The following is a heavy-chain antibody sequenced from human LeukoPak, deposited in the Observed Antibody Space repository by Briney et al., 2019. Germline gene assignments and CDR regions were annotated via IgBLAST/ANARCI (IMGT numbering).Heavy chain of an antibody. CDR3: AKEQAVALDV. CDR1: GFTFSSYG. Sequence: PGRSLRLSCAASGFTFSSYGMHWVRRAPGKGLEWVAVISYDGSNKYFADSVKGRFTISRDNSKNTLYLQMISLRAEDTAVYYCAKEQAVALDVWGQGTTVSVSS. CDR2: ISYDGSNK. J-gene: IGHJ6*02. V-gene: IGHV3-30*18.